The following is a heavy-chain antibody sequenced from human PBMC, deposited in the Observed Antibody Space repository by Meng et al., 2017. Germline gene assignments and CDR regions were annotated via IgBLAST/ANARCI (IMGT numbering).Heavy chain of an antibody. V-gene: IGHV3-72*01. CDR3: ARDQRGITMIAEGFDY. CDR2: TRNKANSYTT. CDR1: GFTFSDHY. J-gene: IGHJ4*02. D-gene: IGHD3-22*01. Sequence: GGSLRLSCAASGFTFSDHYMDWVRQAPGKGLEWVGRTRNKANSYTTEYAASVKGRFTISRDDSKNSLYLQMNSLRAEDTAVYYCARDQRGITMIAEGFDYWGQGTLVTVSS.